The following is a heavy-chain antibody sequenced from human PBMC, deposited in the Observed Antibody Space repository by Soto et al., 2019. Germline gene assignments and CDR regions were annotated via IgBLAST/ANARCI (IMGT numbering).Heavy chain of an antibody. CDR2: MNLNSGNT. J-gene: IGHJ6*02. D-gene: IGHD3-3*01. CDR1: GYTFTSYD. V-gene: IGHV1-8*01. Sequence: ASVKVSCKASGYTFTSYDINWVRQATGQGLEWMGWMNLNSGNTGYAQRFQGRVNMTRNTSISTAYMELSSLRSEDTAVYYCARGLTTYYDFWSGLTPDSYYGMDVWGQGTTVTVSS. CDR3: ARGLTTYYDFWSGLTPDSYYGMDV.